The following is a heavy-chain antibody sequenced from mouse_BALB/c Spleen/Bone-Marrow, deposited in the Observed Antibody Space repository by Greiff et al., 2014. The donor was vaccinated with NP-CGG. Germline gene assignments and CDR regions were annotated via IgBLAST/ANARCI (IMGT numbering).Heavy chain of an antibody. Sequence: VQLQQSGPDLVKPGASVKLSCKASGYSFTGYFLNWVRQSHGKSLEWIGRINPFNGDTFYNQKFKGKATLTVDKSSTTAHMELLSLTSEDSAVYYCGRWGGGYYYAMDYWGQGTSVTVSS. CDR1: GYSFTGYF. J-gene: IGHJ4*01. CDR3: GRWGGGYYYAMDY. V-gene: IGHV1-37*01. CDR2: INPFNGDT. D-gene: IGHD1-1*02.